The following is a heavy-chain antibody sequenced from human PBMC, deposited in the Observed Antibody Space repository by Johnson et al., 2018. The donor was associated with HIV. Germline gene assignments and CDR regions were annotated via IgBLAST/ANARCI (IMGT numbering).Heavy chain of an antibody. J-gene: IGHJ3*01. CDR2: IYSGGST. V-gene: IGHV3-66*01. CDR1: GFTVRSSY. Sequence: VQLVESGGGVVQPGGSLRLSCAASGFTVRSSYMSWVRQAPGKGLEHVSVIYSGGSTFYADYVKGRFTISRDNAQNSLYLQMNSLTAEDTAVYYCGRGSTGAGTAFVLWGQGTMVTVSS. D-gene: IGHD2-8*02. CDR3: GRGSTGAGTAFVL.